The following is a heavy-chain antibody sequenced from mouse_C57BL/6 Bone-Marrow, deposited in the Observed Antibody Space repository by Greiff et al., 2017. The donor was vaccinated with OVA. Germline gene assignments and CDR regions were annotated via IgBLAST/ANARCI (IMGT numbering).Heavy chain of an antibody. J-gene: IGHJ3*01. CDR3: ARSLYHGGFAY. D-gene: IGHD2-1*01. V-gene: IGHV1-26*01. CDR2: INPNNGGT. CDR1: GYTFTDYY. Sequence: EVQLQQSGPELVKPGASVKISCKASGYTFTDYYMNWVKQSHGKSLEWIGDINPNNGGTSYNQKFKGKATLTVDKSSSTAYMELRSLTSEDSAVYYCARSLYHGGFAYWGQGTLVTVSA.